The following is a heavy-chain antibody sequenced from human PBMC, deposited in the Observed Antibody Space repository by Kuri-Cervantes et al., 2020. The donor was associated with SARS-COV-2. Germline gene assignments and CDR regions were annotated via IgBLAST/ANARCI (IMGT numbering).Heavy chain of an antibody. Sequence: GESLKISCAGSGYTFTSYWIPWVRQMPGKGLEWMGIIYSGTSDIRYSPSFQGQVTISADKSITTAYLQGISLKAADTAMYYCARLLGSRDYSEYFGHWGQGTLVTVSS. V-gene: IGHV5-51*01. J-gene: IGHJ4*01. CDR1: GYTFTSYW. D-gene: IGHD2-21*01. CDR3: ARLLGSRDYSEYFGH. CDR2: IYSGTSDI.